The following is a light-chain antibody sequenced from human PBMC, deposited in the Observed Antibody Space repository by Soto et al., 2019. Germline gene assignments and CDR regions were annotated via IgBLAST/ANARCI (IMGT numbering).Light chain of an antibody. V-gene: IGLV2-14*01. Sequence: QSALTQPASVSGSPGQSITVSCTGTSSDIGASNYVSWYQQHPGKAPKLIISEVNNRPSGVSNRFSGSKSGSTASLTISGLQAEDEADYYCTSYTSSTTWVFGGGTKLTVL. CDR1: SSDIGASNY. J-gene: IGLJ3*02. CDR3: TSYTSSTTWV. CDR2: EVN.